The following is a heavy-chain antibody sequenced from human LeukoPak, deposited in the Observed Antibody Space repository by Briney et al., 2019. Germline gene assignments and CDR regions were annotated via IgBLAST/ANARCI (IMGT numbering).Heavy chain of an antibody. D-gene: IGHD3-10*01. J-gene: IGHJ5*02. Sequence: SETLSLTCTVSGGSTSSYYWSWIRQPPGMGLEWIGYIYYSGSTNYNPSLKSRVTISVDTSKNQFSLKLSSVTAADTAVYYCARVSYYYGSGPRGWFDPWGQGTLVTVSS. CDR1: GGSTSSYY. V-gene: IGHV4-59*01. CDR3: ARVSYYYGSGPRGWFDP. CDR2: IYYSGST.